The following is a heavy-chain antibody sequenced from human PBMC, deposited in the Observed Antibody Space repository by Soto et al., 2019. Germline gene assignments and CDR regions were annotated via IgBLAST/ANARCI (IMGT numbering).Heavy chain of an antibody. J-gene: IGHJ3*02. D-gene: IGHD6-6*01. Sequence: PGESLKISCKGSGYSFTSYWIGWVRQMPGKGPEWMGIIYPGDSDTRYSPSFQGQVTISADKSISTAYLQWSSLKASDTAMYYCARLTQQLVLLHAFDIWGQGTMVTVSS. CDR1: GYSFTSYW. CDR2: IYPGDSDT. CDR3: ARLTQQLVLLHAFDI. V-gene: IGHV5-51*01.